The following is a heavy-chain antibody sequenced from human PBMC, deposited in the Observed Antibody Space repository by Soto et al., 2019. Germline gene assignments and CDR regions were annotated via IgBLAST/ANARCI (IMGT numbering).Heavy chain of an antibody. CDR3: ARSRITIFGLVNWSTNWLDP. J-gene: IGHJ5*02. CDR2: INPNSGGT. V-gene: IGHV1-2*04. CDR1: GYTFTGYY. D-gene: IGHD3-3*01. Sequence: GASVKVSCKASGYTFTGYYMHWVRQAPGQGLEWMGWINPNSGGTNYAQKFQGWVTMTRDTSISTAYMELSRLRSDDTAVYYCARSRITIFGLVNWSTNWLDPWGQGTLVTVSS.